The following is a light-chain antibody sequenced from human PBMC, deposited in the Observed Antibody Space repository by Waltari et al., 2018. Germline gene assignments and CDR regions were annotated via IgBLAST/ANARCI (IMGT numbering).Light chain of an antibody. CDR1: QGISTW. Sequence: DIQMTQSPSSVSASVGDRVTITCRASQGISTWLAWYQQKPGNAPKLLIYGASNLQGSVPSRFSGSGSGTDFTLTISTLQPEDVATYYCQQDSSFPITFGQGTRLEIK. CDR2: GAS. J-gene: IGKJ5*01. CDR3: QQDSSFPIT. V-gene: IGKV1-12*01.